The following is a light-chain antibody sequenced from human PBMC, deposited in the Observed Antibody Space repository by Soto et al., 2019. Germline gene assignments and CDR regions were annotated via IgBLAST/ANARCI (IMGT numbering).Light chain of an antibody. J-gene: IGKJ1*01. V-gene: IGKV1-5*03. CDR3: QQYRTNSA. CDR2: KAS. Sequence: DIQMTQSPSTLSASVGDRVTINCRASQSINSWLAWYQQKPGTAPKLLIYKASSLESGVQSRFSGSGSETAFNLTISSLQPDDVASYYCQQYRTNSAFGQGTKVEIK. CDR1: QSINSW.